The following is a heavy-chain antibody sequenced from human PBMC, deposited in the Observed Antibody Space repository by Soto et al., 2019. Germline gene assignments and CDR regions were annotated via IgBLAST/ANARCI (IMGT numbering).Heavy chain of an antibody. D-gene: IGHD3-10*01. V-gene: IGHV1-18*01. Sequence: ASVKVSCKASGYTFTNYGISWVRQAPGQGLEWMGWISAYNGNTKYAQKLQGRVTMTTDTSTSTAYMELRSLRSDDTAVYYCARGVGSGSYYNKYNWFDPWGQGTLVTVYS. CDR1: GYTFTNYG. CDR2: ISAYNGNT. J-gene: IGHJ5*02. CDR3: ARGVGSGSYYNKYNWFDP.